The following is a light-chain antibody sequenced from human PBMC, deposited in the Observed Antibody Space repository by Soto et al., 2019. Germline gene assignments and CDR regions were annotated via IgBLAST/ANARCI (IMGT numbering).Light chain of an antibody. CDR2: DAS. V-gene: IGKV3-11*01. CDR3: QQRSSWPPARS. CDR1: QSVRCF. J-gene: IGKJ4*01. Sequence: EIVLTQSPATLSSSPGERATLSCRASQSVRCFLAWYQQKPGQAPSLLIYDASNRATGVPGRFSGSGSGTDFSLTISSREPEDFAVYYCQQRSSWPPARSFGGGAKVE.